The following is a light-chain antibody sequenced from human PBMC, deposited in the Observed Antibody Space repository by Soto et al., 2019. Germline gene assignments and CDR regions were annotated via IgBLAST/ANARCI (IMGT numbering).Light chain of an antibody. CDR3: TSYAGNHNLV. Sequence: QSALTQPPSASGSPGQSVTISCTGTSSDVGAYIYVSWYQQHPGTAPKLIIYEVNKRPSGVPDRFSGSRSGNTASLTVSGHQPEDAADYYCTSYAGNHNLVFGGGTKVTVL. V-gene: IGLV2-8*01. J-gene: IGLJ2*01. CDR2: EVN. CDR1: SSDVGAYIY.